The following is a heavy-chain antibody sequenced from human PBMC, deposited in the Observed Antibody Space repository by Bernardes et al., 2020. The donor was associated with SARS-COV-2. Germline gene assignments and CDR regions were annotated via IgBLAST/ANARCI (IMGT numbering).Heavy chain of an antibody. CDR3: ARDRGRAPLRYWHFDI. CDR1: AFTFGDHS. Sequence: GGSLRLSCAASAFTFGDHSMTWVRQVPGKGLEWVSSISGSSSYKYYADSVRGRFTISRDNAKNSLFLQMSGLRVDDTAVYFCARDRGRAPLRYWHFDIWGRGTSVAVSS. D-gene: IGHD3-10*01. V-gene: IGHV3-21*06. CDR2: ISGSSSYK. J-gene: IGHJ2*01.